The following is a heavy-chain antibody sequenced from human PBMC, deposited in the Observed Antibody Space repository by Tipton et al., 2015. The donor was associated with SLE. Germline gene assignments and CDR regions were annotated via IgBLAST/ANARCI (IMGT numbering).Heavy chain of an antibody. V-gene: IGHV4-31*02. Sequence: LRLSCTVSGVSVSSGGYYWNWIRQHPGKGLEWIGCIHSRGSTYYTPSLKSRLTMSVDTSNNQFSLQLSSVTAADTALYYCVSSGYPLGSFDVWGQGTMVTVS. CDR2: IHSRGST. J-gene: IGHJ3*01. D-gene: IGHD3-9*01. CDR3: VSSGYPLGSFDV. CDR1: GVSVSSGGYY.